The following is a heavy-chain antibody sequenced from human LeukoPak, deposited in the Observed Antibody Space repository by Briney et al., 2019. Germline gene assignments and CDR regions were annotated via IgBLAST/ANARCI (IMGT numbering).Heavy chain of an antibody. J-gene: IGHJ4*02. CDR3: AKVGAGYDQYYFDY. CDR1: GFTFSSYA. CDR2: ISGSGGST. V-gene: IGHV3-23*01. D-gene: IGHD5-12*01. Sequence: GGSLRLSCAASGFTFSSYAMSWVRQAPGKGLEWVSAISGSGGSTYYADSVKGRFTISRDNSKNTPYLQMNSLRAEDTAVYYCAKVGAGYDQYYFDYWGQGTLVTVSS.